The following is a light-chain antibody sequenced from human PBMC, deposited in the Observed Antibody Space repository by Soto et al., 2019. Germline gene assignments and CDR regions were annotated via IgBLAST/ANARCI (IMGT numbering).Light chain of an antibody. CDR3: GAWDNNLSAGV. V-gene: IGLV1-51*01. J-gene: IGLJ1*01. CDR1: ASNIGSNS. Sequence: QAVVTQPPSVSAAPGQTVTISCSGSASNIGSNSLSWYRQFPGSSPMLVIYDNHKRPSGISARFSASKSDTSATLVITGLRTGDEADYYCGAWDNNLSAGVFGSGTKVTVL. CDR2: DNH.